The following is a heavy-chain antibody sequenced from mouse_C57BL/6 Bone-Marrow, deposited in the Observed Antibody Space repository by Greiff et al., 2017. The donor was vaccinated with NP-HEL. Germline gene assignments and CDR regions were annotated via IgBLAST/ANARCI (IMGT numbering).Heavy chain of an antibody. CDR1: GFTFSSYA. CDR3: AREGAAQALFAY. J-gene: IGHJ3*01. V-gene: IGHV5-4*01. Sequence: EVHLVESGGGLVKPGGSLKLSCAASGFTFSSYAMSWVRQTPEKRLEWVATISDGGSYTYYPDNVKGRFTISRDNAKNNLYLQMSHLKSEDTAMYYCAREGAAQALFAYWGQGTLVTVSA. D-gene: IGHD3-2*02. CDR2: ISDGGSYT.